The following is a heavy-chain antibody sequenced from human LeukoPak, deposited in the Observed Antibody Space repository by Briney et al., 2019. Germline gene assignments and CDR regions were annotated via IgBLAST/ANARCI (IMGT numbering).Heavy chain of an antibody. Sequence: PSETLSLTCAVYGGSFSGYYWSWIRQPPGKGLEWIGEINHSGSTNYNPSLKSRVTISVDTSKNQFSLKLSSVTAADTAVYYCASASIVDYDAFDIWGQGTMVTVSS. CDR2: INHSGST. D-gene: IGHD4-17*01. V-gene: IGHV4-34*01. CDR3: ASASIVDYDAFDI. CDR1: GGSFSGYY. J-gene: IGHJ3*02.